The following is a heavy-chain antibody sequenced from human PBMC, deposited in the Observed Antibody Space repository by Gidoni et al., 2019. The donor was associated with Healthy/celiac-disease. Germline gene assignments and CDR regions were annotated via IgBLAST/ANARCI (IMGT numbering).Heavy chain of an antibody. J-gene: IGHJ4*02. V-gene: IGHV4-4*07. CDR1: GGSISSYY. CDR3: ARDNMVRGVIPYFDY. CDR2: IYTSGST. D-gene: IGHD3-10*01. Sequence: QVQLQESGPGLVKPSETLSLTCTVSGGSISSYYWCCIRQPAGTGLEWIVRIYTSGSTNYNPSLKSRVTMSVDTSKNQFSRKLSSVTAADTAVYYCARDNMVRGVIPYFDYWGQGTLVTVSS.